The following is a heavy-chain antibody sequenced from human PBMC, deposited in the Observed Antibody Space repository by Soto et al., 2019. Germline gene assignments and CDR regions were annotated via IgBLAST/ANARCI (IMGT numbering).Heavy chain of an antibody. Sequence: ASVKVSCKASGFTFSSYGFTWVRQAPGQGLEWMGWISVHDGKTIYAHKFQGRVTVTTDRSTTTAYMDLRSLTSDDTAVYYCARGGAVAGQLRSFDYWGQGTQVTVSS. CDR1: GFTFSSYG. J-gene: IGHJ4*02. CDR2: ISVHDGKT. CDR3: ARGGAVAGQLRSFDY. D-gene: IGHD6-19*01. V-gene: IGHV1-18*01.